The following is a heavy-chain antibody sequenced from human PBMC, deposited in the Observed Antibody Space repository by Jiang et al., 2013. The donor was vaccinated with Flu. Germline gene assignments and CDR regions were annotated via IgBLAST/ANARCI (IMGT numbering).Heavy chain of an antibody. CDR1: GGSVYNRNYY. J-gene: IGHJ2*01. Sequence: GSGLVKPSETLSLTCTVSGGSVYNRNYYWSWIRQPPGRKLEWIGYISYSGSTNYNPSLKSRVTISVDTSKNQFSLILTSVTAADTAVYFCAREKFYGDQDYWYLDLWGRGTLVTVSS. D-gene: IGHD3-3*01. CDR2: ISYSGST. V-gene: IGHV4-61*01. CDR3: AREKFYGDQDYWYLDL.